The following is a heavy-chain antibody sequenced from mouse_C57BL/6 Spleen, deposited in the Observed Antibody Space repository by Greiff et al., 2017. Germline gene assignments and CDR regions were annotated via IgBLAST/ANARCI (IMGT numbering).Heavy chain of an antibody. CDR1: GYTFTSYW. Sequence: QVQLQQPGAELVKPGASVKVSCKASGYTFTSYWMHWVKQRPGQGLEWIGRIHPSDSDTNSNQKFKGTATLTVAKSSSTAYMRLIILTSEDSAVYYCALDYYGRAYFDYWGQGTTRTVAS. CDR3: ALDYYGRAYFDY. CDR2: IHPSDSDT. V-gene: IGHV1-74*01. D-gene: IGHD1-1*01. J-gene: IGHJ2*01.